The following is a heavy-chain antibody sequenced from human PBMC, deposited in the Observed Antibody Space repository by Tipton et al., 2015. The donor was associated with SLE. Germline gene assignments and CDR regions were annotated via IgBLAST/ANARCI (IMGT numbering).Heavy chain of an antibody. D-gene: IGHD3-10*01. Sequence: TLSLTCAVYGGSFSGYYWSWIRQPPGKGLEWIGSIYYSGSTYYNPSLKSRVTISVDTSKNQFSLKLSSVTAADTAVYYCARQLWFGELLDPPYYYYYGMDVWGQGTTVTVSS. V-gene: IGHV4-34*01. CDR1: GGSFSGYY. J-gene: IGHJ6*02. CDR2: IYYSGST. CDR3: ARQLWFGELLDPPYYYYYGMDV.